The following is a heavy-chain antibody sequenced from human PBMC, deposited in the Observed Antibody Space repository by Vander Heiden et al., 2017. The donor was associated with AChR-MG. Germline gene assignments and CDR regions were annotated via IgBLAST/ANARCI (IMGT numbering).Heavy chain of an antibody. CDR3: ATPGGYSYGYFYYFDY. D-gene: IGHD5-18*01. CDR1: GFTFSSYA. J-gene: IGHJ4*02. V-gene: IGHV3-23*01. Sequence: EVQLLESGGGLVQPGGSLRLSCAASGFTFSSYAMSWVRQAPGKGLEWVSAISGSGGSTYYADSVKGRFTISRDNSKNTLYLQMNSLRAEDTAVYYCATPGGYSYGYFYYFDYWGQGTLVTVSS. CDR2: ISGSGGST.